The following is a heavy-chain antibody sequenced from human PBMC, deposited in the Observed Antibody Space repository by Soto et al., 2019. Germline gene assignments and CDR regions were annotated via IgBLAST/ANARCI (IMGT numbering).Heavy chain of an antibody. V-gene: IGHV1-69*06. CDR2: IIPIFGTA. CDR3: ARVSNYDYGGPHNRFDP. J-gene: IGHJ5*02. D-gene: IGHD4-17*01. Sequence: ASVKVSCKASGGTFSSYAISWVRQAPGQGLVWMGGIIPIFGTANYAQKFQGRVTITADKSTSTAYMELSSLRSEDTAVYYCARVSNYDYGGPHNRFDPWGQGTLVTVSS. CDR1: GGTFSSYA.